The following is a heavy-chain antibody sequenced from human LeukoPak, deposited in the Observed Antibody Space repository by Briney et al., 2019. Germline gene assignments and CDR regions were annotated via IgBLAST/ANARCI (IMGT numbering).Heavy chain of an antibody. V-gene: IGHV2-70*11. CDR3: ARTTGYSSGWTLSTFYFDY. CDR1: GFSLSTSGMC. Sequence: SGPTLVHPTQTLTLTCTFSGFSLSTSGMCVSWIRQPPGKALEWLSRIDWDDDKYYSTSLKTRLTISKDTSKNQVVLTMTNMDPVDTATYYCARTTGYSSGWTLSTFYFDYWGQGTLVTVSS. D-gene: IGHD6-19*01. CDR2: IDWDDDK. J-gene: IGHJ4*02.